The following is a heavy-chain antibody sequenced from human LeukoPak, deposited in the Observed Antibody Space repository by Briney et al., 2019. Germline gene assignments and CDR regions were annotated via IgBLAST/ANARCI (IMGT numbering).Heavy chain of an antibody. J-gene: IGHJ4*02. CDR1: GGSISSYY. V-gene: IGHV4-4*07. CDR2: IYTSGST. D-gene: IGHD5-18*01. CDR3: ARGFLGYNSGKGYFDY. Sequence: SETLSLTCTVSGGSISSYYWSWIRQPAGKGLEWIGRIYTSGSTNYNPSLKSRVTMSVDTSKNQFSLKLSSVTAADTAVYYCARGFLGYNSGKGYFDYWGQGPLVTVSS.